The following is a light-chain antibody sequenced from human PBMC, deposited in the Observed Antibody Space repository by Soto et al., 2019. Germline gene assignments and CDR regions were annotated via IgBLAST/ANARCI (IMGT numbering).Light chain of an antibody. CDR3: QQSYTTPYT. CDR1: RSISSY. CDR2: TAS. V-gene: IGKV1-39*01. J-gene: IGKJ2*01. Sequence: DIQMTQSPSSLSASVGDRVTITCRASRSISSYLNWVQQLPGKAPKLLIYTASSLQSGVPSRFSGSGSGTDFTLTISSLQPEDFATYYCQQSYTTPYTFGQGTKLEIK.